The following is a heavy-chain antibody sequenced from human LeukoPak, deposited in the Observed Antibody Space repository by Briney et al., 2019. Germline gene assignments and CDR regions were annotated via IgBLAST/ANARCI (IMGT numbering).Heavy chain of an antibody. V-gene: IGHV4-34*01. CDR2: INHSGST. CDR3: ARDRGGDATDY. CDR1: GGSFSGYY. J-gene: IGHJ4*02. Sequence: SETLSLTCAVYGGSFSGYYWSWIRQPPGKGLEWIGEINHSGSTNYNPSLKSRVTISVDTSKNRFSLKLSSVTAADTAVYYCARDRGGDATDYWGQGTLVTVSS.